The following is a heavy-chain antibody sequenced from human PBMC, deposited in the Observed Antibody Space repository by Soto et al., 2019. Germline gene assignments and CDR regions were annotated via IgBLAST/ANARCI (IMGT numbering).Heavy chain of an antibody. D-gene: IGHD2-2*02. CDR3: AGDRYQLLYDPRFDP. Sequence: QVQLVQSGAEVKKPGASVKVSCKASGYTFTSYGISWVRQAAGQGLEWMGWISAYKGNTNYAQKLQGSVTKTTDTSTRTAYIELRSLRSDDTAVYYCAGDRYQLLYDPRFDPWGQGTLVTVSS. J-gene: IGHJ5*02. CDR2: ISAYKGNT. V-gene: IGHV1-18*04. CDR1: GYTFTSYG.